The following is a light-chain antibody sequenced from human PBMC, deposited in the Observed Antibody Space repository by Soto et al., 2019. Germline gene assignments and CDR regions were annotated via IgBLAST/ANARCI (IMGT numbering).Light chain of an antibody. CDR1: SSNIGAGYD. CDR2: DVD. Sequence: QSVLTQPPSVSGAPGQRVTISCTGSSSNIGAGYDVHWYQHHPGKVPKLIIFDVDKWPSGVPDRFSGFKSGNTASLTVSGLRAEDEADYYCSSYAGSNTFVFGTGTKVTVL. CDR3: SSYAGSNTFV. V-gene: IGLV1-40*01. J-gene: IGLJ1*01.